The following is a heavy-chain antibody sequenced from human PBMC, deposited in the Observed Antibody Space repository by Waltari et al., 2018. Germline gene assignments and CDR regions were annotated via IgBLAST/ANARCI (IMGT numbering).Heavy chain of an antibody. CDR2: IDPSDSFR. J-gene: IGHJ4*02. V-gene: IGHV5-10-1*01. D-gene: IGHD2-2*01. CDR3: VRHRTTYPLEIDY. CDR1: GDSFTSHW. Sequence: EVQLVQSGAEVKKPEESLRSSCEGSGDSFTSHWLSWVRQMPGKGLGWVGRIDPSDSFRNYGPAFEGHVTISVDQSLRTAYLQWDSLKASDTAIYYCVRHRTTYPLEIDYWGQGTLVTVSS.